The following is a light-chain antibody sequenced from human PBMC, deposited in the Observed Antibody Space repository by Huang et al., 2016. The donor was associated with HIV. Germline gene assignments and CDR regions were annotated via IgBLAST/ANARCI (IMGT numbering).Light chain of an antibody. CDR1: QNISRY. Sequence: DIQMTQSPSSLSAFIGDRVIISCRASQNISRYLNWYQQKPGKAPKLLIYAAISLQGGVPSTFSGIGSGTDFTLTITNLQPEDSATYYCQQSDRTPRTFGQGTKLEIK. V-gene: IGKV1-39*01. CDR2: AAI. CDR3: QQSDRTPRT. J-gene: IGKJ2*01.